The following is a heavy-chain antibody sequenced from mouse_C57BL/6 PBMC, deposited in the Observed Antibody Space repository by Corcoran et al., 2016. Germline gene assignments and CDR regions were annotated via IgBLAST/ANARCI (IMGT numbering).Heavy chain of an antibody. D-gene: IGHD1-1*01. CDR2: INPNNGGT. V-gene: IGHV1-22*01. CDR3: ARRDTTVVGRYYAMDY. J-gene: IGHJ4*01. CDR1: GYTFTDYN. Sequence: EVQLQQSGPELVKPGASVKMSCKASGYTFTDYNMHWVKQSHGKSLEWIGYINPNNGGTSYNQKFKGKATLTVNKSSSTAYMELRSLTSEDSAVYYCARRDTTVVGRYYAMDYWGQGTSVTVSS.